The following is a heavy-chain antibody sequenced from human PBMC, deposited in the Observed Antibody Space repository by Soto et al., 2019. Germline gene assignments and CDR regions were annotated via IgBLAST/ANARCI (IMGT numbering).Heavy chain of an antibody. D-gene: IGHD3-16*01. V-gene: IGHV4-4*07. CDR2: IYTSGST. J-gene: IGHJ4*02. CDR1: GGSISRYY. Sequence: SETLSLTCTVSGGSISRYYWSWIRQPAGKGLEWIGRIYTSGSTNYNPSLKSRVTMSVDTSKNQFSLKLSSVTAADTAVYYCARTVVSSVGGEFDYWGQGILVTVSS. CDR3: ARTVVSSVGGEFDY.